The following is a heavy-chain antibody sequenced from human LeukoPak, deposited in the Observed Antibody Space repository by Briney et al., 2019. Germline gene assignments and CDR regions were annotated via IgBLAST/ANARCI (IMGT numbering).Heavy chain of an antibody. CDR3: ARIGYSSSSFDY. D-gene: IGHD6-13*01. CDR1: GFTFDDYA. Sequence: GGSLRLSCAASGFTFDDYAMHWVRQAPGKGLEWVANIKQDGSEKDYVDSMRGRFTISRDNAKNSVYLQVNSLRAEDTAVYYCARIGYSSSSFDYWGQGTLVTVSS. V-gene: IGHV3-7*01. J-gene: IGHJ4*02. CDR2: IKQDGSEK.